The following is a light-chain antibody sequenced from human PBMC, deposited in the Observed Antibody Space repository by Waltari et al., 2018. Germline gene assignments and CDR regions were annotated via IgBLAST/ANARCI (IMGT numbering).Light chain of an antibody. V-gene: IGKV3D-15*01. Sequence: EIVMTQSPATLSLSPGERATLSCRASQSVSSSLAWYQQKPGQAPRLLIYGASGRATGIPDRFSGSGSGTDFTLTISSLEPEDVGVYYCLQRSNWYSFGQGTKVEIK. CDR1: QSVSSS. J-gene: IGKJ2*03. CDR3: LQRSNWYS. CDR2: GAS.